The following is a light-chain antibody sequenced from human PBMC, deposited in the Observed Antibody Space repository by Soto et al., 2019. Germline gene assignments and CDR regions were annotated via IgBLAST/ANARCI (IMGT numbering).Light chain of an antibody. V-gene: IGLV1-40*01. Sequence: QSVLTQPPSVSGAPGQRVTISCTGSSSNIGAYYYIPWYQQHPGTAPILLIYRNTNRPSGVPDRFSGSKSGTSASLAITGLRAEDEADYYCQSFASGMSHVVFGGGTQLTVL. J-gene: IGLJ7*01. CDR3: QSFASGMSHVV. CDR1: SSNIGAYYY. CDR2: RNT.